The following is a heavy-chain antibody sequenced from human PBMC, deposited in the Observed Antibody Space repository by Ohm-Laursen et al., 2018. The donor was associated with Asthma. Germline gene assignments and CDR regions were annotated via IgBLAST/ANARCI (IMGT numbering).Heavy chain of an antibody. CDR1: GFTFSNYG. J-gene: IGHJ4*02. V-gene: IGHV3-30*03. CDR2: GGSYYDGGLK. Sequence: RSLRLSCSASGFTFSNYGMHWVRQAPGKGLEWVAVGGSYYDGGLKYYADSVNGRFTVSRDDSKNTLYLQMNSLRPDDTAVYYCARDVMEWYLPAFDFWGQGTLVTVSS. CDR3: ARDVMEWYLPAFDF. D-gene: IGHD3-3*01.